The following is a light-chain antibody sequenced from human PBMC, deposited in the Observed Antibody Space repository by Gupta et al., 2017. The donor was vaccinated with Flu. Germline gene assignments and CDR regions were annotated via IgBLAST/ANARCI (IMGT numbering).Light chain of an antibody. V-gene: IGKV1-33*01. J-gene: IGKJ2*01. CDR3: QQEDNLSYN. CDR2: DAS. Sequence: DIQMTQSPSSLSASVGDRVTITCQASQDISNYLNWYQQKPGKAPKLLIYDASNLETGVPSRFSGSGSGTDFTFTISSLQPEDIATYYCQQEDNLSYNFGQGTKVEIK. CDR1: QDISNY.